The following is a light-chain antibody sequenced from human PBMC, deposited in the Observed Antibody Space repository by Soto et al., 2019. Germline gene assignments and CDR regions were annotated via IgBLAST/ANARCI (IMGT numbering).Light chain of an antibody. Sequence: EVGLTPSPGTLSLSPGEGATLSCRASQSISSSYLAWYQKKPGQAPRLXIYGASSRATGIPDRFSGSGSGTDFTLTISRLETEDFAVYYCQQYGSSPPITFGQGTRLEIK. J-gene: IGKJ5*01. CDR3: QQYGSSPPIT. V-gene: IGKV3-20*01. CDR1: QSISSSY. CDR2: GAS.